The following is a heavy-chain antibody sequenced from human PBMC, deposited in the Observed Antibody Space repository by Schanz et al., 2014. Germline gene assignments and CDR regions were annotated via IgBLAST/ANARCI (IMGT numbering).Heavy chain of an antibody. D-gene: IGHD1-1*01. V-gene: IGHV3-23*01. J-gene: IGHJ4*02. CDR3: AKIERNED. Sequence: VHLLESGGGLVEPGGSLRLSCAASGFIFGSSVMAWVRQAPGKGLEWVSAISGSGGSTYYADSVKGRFTISRDNSKNTLYLQMNSLRAEDTAVYFCAKIERNEDWGQGTLVTVSS. CDR1: GFIFGSSV. CDR2: ISGSGGST.